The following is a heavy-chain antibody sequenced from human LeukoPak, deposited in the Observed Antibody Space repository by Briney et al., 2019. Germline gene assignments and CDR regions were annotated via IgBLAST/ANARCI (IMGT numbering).Heavy chain of an antibody. J-gene: IGHJ4*02. CDR3: ARGVWFGELPYYFDY. Sequence: SETLSLTCTVSGGSISSYYWSWIRQPPGKGLEWIGYIYYSGSTNYNPSLKSRVTISVDTSKNQFSLKLSSVTAADTAVYYCARGVWFGELPYYFDYWGQGTLVTVSS. CDR1: GGSISSYY. V-gene: IGHV4-59*12. D-gene: IGHD3-10*01. CDR2: IYYSGST.